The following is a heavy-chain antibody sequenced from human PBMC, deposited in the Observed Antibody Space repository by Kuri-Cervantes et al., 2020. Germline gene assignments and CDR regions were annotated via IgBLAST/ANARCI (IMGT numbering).Heavy chain of an antibody. CDR3: AKDRVRGYSYGFDD. CDR1: GFTVSSNY. D-gene: IGHD5-18*01. Sequence: GESLKISCAASGFTVSSNYMSWVRQAPGKGLEWVSVIYSGGSTYYADSVKGRFTISRDNSKNTLYLQMNSLRAEDTAVYYCAKDRVRGYSYGFDDWGQGTLVTVSS. J-gene: IGHJ4*02. CDR2: IYSGGST. V-gene: IGHV3-53*01.